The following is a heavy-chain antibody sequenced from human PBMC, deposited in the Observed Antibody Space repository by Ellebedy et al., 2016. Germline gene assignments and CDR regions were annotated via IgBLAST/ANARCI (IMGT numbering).Heavy chain of an antibody. CDR2: IGTGGDT. CDR3: AREARDGSGWNDWYFDL. CDR1: GFSFSNSD. J-gene: IGHJ2*01. V-gene: IGHV3-13*01. Sequence: GGSLRLSCAASGFSFSNSDMHWVRQPTGKGLEWVSAIGTGGDTYYAGSAKGRFTISRENAKNSLYLQMNSLRAGDTAVYYCAREARDGSGWNDWYFDLWGRGTQVTVSS. D-gene: IGHD6-19*01.